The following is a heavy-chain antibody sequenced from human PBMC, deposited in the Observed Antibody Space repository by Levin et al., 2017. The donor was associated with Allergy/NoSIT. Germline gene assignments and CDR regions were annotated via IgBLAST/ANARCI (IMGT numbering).Heavy chain of an antibody. Sequence: ASVKVSCEAAGYTFTDHYIHWVRQAPGQGLEWMGWVNCNSGDTHYAQKFQDRVTMTRDTSITTAYIEVSSLRFDDTALYFCARNDYGDYVQNFDYWGQGTLVTVSS. CDR1: GYTFTDHY. CDR3: ARNDYGDYVQNFDY. V-gene: IGHV1-2*02. CDR2: VNCNSGDT. J-gene: IGHJ4*02. D-gene: IGHD4-17*01.